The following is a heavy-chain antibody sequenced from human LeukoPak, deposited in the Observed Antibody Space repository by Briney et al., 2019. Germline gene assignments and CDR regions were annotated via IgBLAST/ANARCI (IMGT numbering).Heavy chain of an antibody. J-gene: IGHJ4*02. V-gene: IGHV3-23*01. CDR2: ISDSGGT. CDR3: AKAWAAAGTFAS. CDR1: GFTFSSYA. Sequence: PGGSLRLSCAASGFTFSSYAMTWVRQAPGQGLEWVSSISDSGGTYYADSVKGRFTISRDTSKNTLYLQMNSLRAEDAAVYYCAKAWAAAGTFASWGQGTLVTVSS. D-gene: IGHD6-13*01.